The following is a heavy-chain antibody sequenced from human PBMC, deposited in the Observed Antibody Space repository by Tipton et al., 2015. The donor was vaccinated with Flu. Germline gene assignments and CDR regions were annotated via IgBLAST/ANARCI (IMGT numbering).Heavy chain of an antibody. J-gene: IGHJ6*02. CDR1: GYTFTSYA. V-gene: IGHV1-3*03. D-gene: IGHD3-10*01. Sequence: QLVQSGAEVKKPGASVKVSCKASGYTFTSYAMHWVRQAPGHRLEWMGWINAGNGNTKYSQEFQGRVTITRDTSASTAYMELSSLRSEDMAVYYCARGGLDPSRHYGMDVWGQGTTVTVSS. CDR3: ARGGLDPSRHYGMDV. CDR2: INAGNGNT.